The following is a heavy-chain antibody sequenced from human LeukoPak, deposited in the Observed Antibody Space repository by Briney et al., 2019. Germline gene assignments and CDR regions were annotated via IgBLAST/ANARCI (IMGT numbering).Heavy chain of an antibody. J-gene: IGHJ4*02. Sequence: PGGSLRLSCAASGFTVSSDYMSWVRQAPGKGLEWVSVLYSGGYTSYADSVKGRFTISRDNSKNTLYLQMNNLSAEDTALYYCERESHITAAGILDYWGQGTLVTVSS. V-gene: IGHV3-53*01. CDR2: LYSGGYT. D-gene: IGHD6-13*01. CDR1: GFTVSSDY. CDR3: ERESHITAAGILDY.